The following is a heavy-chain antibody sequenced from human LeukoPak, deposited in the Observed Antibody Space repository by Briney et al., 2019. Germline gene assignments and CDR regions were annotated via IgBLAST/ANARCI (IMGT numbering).Heavy chain of an antibody. CDR1: GFIFSDYW. V-gene: IGHV3-74*01. CDR2: IKSDGSST. J-gene: IGHJ4*02. CDR3: ARDRGKKFGELLYYFDY. D-gene: IGHD3-10*01. Sequence: GGSLRLSCAASGFIFSDYWMHWVRQGPGKGLVWVSRIKSDGSSTSYADSVKGRFTISRDNAKNTVYVHMNSLRDEDTAVYYCARDRGKKFGELLYYFDYWGQGTLVTVSS.